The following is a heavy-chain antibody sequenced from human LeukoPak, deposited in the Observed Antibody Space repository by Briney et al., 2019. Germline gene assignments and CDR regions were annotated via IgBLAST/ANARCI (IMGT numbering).Heavy chain of an antibody. CDR3: ARDQPYYDFWSGYYAAPLDY. Sequence: SVKVSCKASGGTFSSYAISWVRQAPGQGLEWMGGIIPIFGTANYAQKFQGRVTITADESTSTAYVELSSLRSEDTAVYYCARDQPYYDFWSGYYAAPLDYWGQGTLVTVSS. CDR2: IIPIFGTA. D-gene: IGHD3-3*01. J-gene: IGHJ4*02. V-gene: IGHV1-69*01. CDR1: GGTFSSYA.